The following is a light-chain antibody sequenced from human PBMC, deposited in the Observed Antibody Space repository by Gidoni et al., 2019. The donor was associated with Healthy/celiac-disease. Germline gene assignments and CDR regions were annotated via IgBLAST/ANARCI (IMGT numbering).Light chain of an antibody. Sequence: DIQMSQSPSSLSASVGDRVTITCQASTDISNYLNWYQQKPGKAPKLLIYDASNLETGVPSRLSGSGSGTDFTFTISSLQPEDIATYYCQQYDNLPLTFGGGTKVEIK. CDR2: DAS. CDR1: TDISNY. V-gene: IGKV1-33*01. CDR3: QQYDNLPLT. J-gene: IGKJ4*01.